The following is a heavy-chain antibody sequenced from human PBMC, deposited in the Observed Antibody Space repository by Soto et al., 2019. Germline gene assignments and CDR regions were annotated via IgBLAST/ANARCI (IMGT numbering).Heavy chain of an antibody. CDR2: VYQSGSA. J-gene: IGHJ5*02. D-gene: IGHD3-22*01. V-gene: IGHV4-30-2*01. CDR1: GGSIRRDAYA. Sequence: QLQLQESGSGLVKPSQTLSLTCTVSGGSIRRDAYAWSWIRQPPGKGLGWIGYVYQSGSAYYDPSLGSRVTTSLDTSRNEFSLKLTSVTAADTAVYFSARVEHDTETYYYDHWGLGTLITVSP. CDR3: ARVEHDTETYYYDH.